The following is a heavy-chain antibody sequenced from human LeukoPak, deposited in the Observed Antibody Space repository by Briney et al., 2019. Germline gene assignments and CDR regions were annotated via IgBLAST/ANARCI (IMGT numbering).Heavy chain of an antibody. J-gene: IGHJ3*02. CDR2: IYPGDSDT. CDR1: GFTFSSYS. CDR3: ARPHYYDGNGAFDI. D-gene: IGHD3-22*01. Sequence: GGSLRLSCAASGFTFSSYSMNWVRQAPGKGLEWMGIIYPGDSDTRYSPSFQGQVTISADKSISTAYLQWSSLKASDTAMYYCARPHYYDGNGAFDIWGQGTMVTVSS. V-gene: IGHV5-51*01.